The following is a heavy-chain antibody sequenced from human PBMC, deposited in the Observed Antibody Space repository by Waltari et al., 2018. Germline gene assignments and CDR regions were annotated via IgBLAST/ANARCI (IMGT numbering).Heavy chain of an antibody. J-gene: IGHJ6*02. Sequence: QVQLVQSGAEVKKPGASVKVSCKASGYTFTSYAMHWVRQAPGQGLEWRGRINPNSGGTNYEQKFQGRVTMTRDTSSSTAYMELSRLRSDDTAVYYCARGTYYYGSGRDHYYGMDVWGQGTTVTVSS. CDR3: ARGTYYYGSGRDHYYGMDV. CDR1: GYTFTSYA. CDR2: INPNSGGT. V-gene: IGHV1-2*06. D-gene: IGHD3-10*01.